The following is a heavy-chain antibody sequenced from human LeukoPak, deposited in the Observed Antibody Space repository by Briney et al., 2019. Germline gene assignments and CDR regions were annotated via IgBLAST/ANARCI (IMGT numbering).Heavy chain of an antibody. J-gene: IGHJ4*02. CDR2: INWNGGST. V-gene: IGHV3-20*04. Sequence: GGSLRLSCAASGFTFDDYGMSWVRQAPGKGLEWVSGINWNGGSTGYADSVKGRFTISRDNAKNSLYLQMNSLRAEDTAVYYCAKDSRIYGDYGSYYFDSWGQGTLVTVSS. CDR1: GFTFDDYG. CDR3: AKDSRIYGDYGSYYFDS. D-gene: IGHD4-17*01.